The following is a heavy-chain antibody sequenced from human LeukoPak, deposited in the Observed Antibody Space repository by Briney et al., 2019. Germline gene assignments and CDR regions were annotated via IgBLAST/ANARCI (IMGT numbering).Heavy chain of an antibody. Sequence: GASVKVSCKASGYTFTGYYMHWVRQAPGQGPEWMGWINPNSGGTNYAQKFQGRVTMTRDTSISTAYMELSRLRSDDTAVYYCARGVYGDYAYYMDVWGKGTTVTVSS. CDR3: ARGVYGDYAYYMDV. CDR2: INPNSGGT. J-gene: IGHJ6*03. CDR1: GYTFTGYY. D-gene: IGHD4-17*01. V-gene: IGHV1-2*02.